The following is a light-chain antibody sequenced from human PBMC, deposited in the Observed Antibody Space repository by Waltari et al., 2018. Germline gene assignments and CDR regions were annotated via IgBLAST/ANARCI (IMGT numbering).Light chain of an antibody. CDR3: QKYVRLPVT. CDR2: DAS. V-gene: IGKV3-20*01. Sequence: EIVLTQSPGTLSLSPGERATLSCRASQSVGKSLAWYQQKSGQAPRLLIYDASTRATGIPDRFSASGFGTDFSLTISRLEPEDFAAYYCQKYVRLPVTFGQGTKVEIK. J-gene: IGKJ1*01. CDR1: QSVGKS.